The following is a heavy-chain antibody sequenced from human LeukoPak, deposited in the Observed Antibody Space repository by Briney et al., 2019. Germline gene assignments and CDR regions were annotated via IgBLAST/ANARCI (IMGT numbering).Heavy chain of an antibody. D-gene: IGHD6-19*01. V-gene: IGHV3-53*04. Sequence: PGGSLRLSCAASGFTVSSNYMSWVRQAPGKGLEWVSVIYSGGSTYYADSVKGRFTISRHNSKNTLYLQMNSLRAEDTAVYYCARDQGSGWCCGAFDIWGQGTMVTVSS. CDR1: GFTVSSNY. J-gene: IGHJ3*02. CDR2: IYSGGST. CDR3: ARDQGSGWCCGAFDI.